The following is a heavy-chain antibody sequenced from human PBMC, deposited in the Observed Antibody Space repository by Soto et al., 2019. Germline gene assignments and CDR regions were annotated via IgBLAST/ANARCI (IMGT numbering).Heavy chain of an antibody. CDR3: VRELGVNQTSYIDY. J-gene: IGHJ4*02. CDR2: IYSDGRT. D-gene: IGHD7-27*01. V-gene: IGHV3-53*01. CDR1: GLIVSSTY. Sequence: GGSLRLSCAASGLIVSSTYMSWVRQGPGQGPGKGLEWVSVIYSDGRTYYADSVKGRFTISRDNSKNTLYLQMNSLRAEDTAVYYCVRELGVNQTSYIDYWGQGTLVTVSS.